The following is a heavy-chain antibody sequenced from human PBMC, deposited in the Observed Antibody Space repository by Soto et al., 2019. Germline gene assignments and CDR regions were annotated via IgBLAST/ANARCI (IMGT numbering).Heavy chain of an antibody. CDR2: INDSGST. CDR1: GGAFRGYY. CDR3: ARERGRYCSGESCYPFGP. J-gene: IGHJ5*02. V-gene: IGHV4-34*01. D-gene: IGHD2-15*01. Sequence: QVQLQQGGAGLLKPSETLSLTCAVYGGAFRGYYWSWIRQPPGKGLEWLGEINDSGSTNYNPSLKSRLTISLDTSKKEISLRLSSVTAADTAVYYCARERGRYCSGESCYPFGPWGQGALVTVSS.